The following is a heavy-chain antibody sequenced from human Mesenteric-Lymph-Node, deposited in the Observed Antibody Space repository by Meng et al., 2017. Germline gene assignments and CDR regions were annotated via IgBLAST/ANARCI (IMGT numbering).Heavy chain of an antibody. CDR3: ARRAVAGFLSEYFQH. D-gene: IGHD6-19*01. V-gene: IGHV3-30*04. CDR2: ISYDGSNK. J-gene: IGHJ1*01. Sequence: LSLTCAASGFTFSSYAMHWVRQAPGKGLEWVAVISYDGSNKYYADSVKGRFTISRDNSKNTLYLQMNSLRAEDTAVYYCARRAVAGFLSEYFQHWGQGTLVTVSS. CDR1: GFTFSSYA.